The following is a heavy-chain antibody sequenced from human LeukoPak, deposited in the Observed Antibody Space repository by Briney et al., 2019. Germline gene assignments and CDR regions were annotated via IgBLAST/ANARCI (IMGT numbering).Heavy chain of an antibody. D-gene: IGHD4-23*01. CDR1: GGSFSGYY. CDR3: ASLTLLYGGSSLPLPES. CDR2: INHSGST. J-gene: IGHJ5*02. Sequence: SETLSLTCAVYGGSFSGYYWSWIRQPPGKGLEWIGEINHSGSTNYNPSLKSRVTISVDTSKNQFSLKLSSVTAADTAVYYCASLTLLYGGSSLPLPESWGQGTLVTVSS. V-gene: IGHV4-34*01.